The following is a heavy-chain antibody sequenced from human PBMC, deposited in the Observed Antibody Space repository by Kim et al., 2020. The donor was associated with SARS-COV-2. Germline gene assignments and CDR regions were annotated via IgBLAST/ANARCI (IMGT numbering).Heavy chain of an antibody. Sequence: SETLSLTCAVYGGSFSGYYWSWIRQPPGKGLEWIGEINHSGSTNYNPSLKSRVTISVDTSKNQFSLKLSSVTAADTAVYYCARVHQPSSSWRYYYYYYMDVWGKGTTVTVSS. V-gene: IGHV4-34*01. CDR3: ARVHQPSSSWRYYYYYYMDV. J-gene: IGHJ6*03. D-gene: IGHD6-13*01. CDR2: INHSGST. CDR1: GGSFSGYY.